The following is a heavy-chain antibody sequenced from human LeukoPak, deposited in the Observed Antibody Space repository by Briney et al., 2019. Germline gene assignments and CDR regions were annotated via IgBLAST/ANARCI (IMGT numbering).Heavy chain of an antibody. Sequence: QASETLSLTCTVSGGSIRSSSYYWGWIRQPPGKGLEWIGSIYYSGSTYYNPSLKSRVTISVDTSKNQFSLKLSSVTAADTAVYYCARLSGYSYGFDYWGQGTLVTVSS. CDR3: ARLSGYSYGFDY. CDR2: IYYSGST. V-gene: IGHV4-39*01. J-gene: IGHJ4*02. CDR1: GGSIRSSSYY. D-gene: IGHD5-18*01.